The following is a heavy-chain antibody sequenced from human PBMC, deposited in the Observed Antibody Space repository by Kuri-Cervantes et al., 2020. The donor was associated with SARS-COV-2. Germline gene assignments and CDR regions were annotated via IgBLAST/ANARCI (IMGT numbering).Heavy chain of an antibody. Sequence: GESLKISCTASGFTFGDYAMSWVRQAPGKGLEWVGFIRSKAYGGTTEYAASVKGRFTISRDDSKSIAYLQMNSLKTEDTAVYYCARDGVGGYCSGGSCYEDDAFDIWGQGTMVTVSS. CDR3: ARDGVGGYCSGGSCYEDDAFDI. CDR2: IRSKAYGGTT. CDR1: GFTFGDYA. J-gene: IGHJ3*02. V-gene: IGHV3-49*04. D-gene: IGHD2-15*01.